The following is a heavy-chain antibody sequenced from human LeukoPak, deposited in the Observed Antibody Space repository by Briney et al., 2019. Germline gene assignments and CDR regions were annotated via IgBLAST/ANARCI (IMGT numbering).Heavy chain of an antibody. J-gene: IGHJ3*02. CDR1: GYTFTSYD. CDR2: MNPNSGNT. CDR3: AKARFLEWLPHDVRNSDAFDI. V-gene: IGHV1-8*01. Sequence: ASVKVSCKASGYTFTSYDINWVRQATGQGLEWMGWMNPNSGNTGYAQKFQGRVTMTRNTSISTAYMELSSLRSEDTAVYYCAKARFLEWLPHDVRNSDAFDIWGQGTMVTVSS. D-gene: IGHD3-3*01.